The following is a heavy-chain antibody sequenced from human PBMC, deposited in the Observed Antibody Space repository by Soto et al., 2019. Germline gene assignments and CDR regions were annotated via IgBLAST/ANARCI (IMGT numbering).Heavy chain of an antibody. CDR2: ISYDGSNK. CDR3: AKDRTEVKWLRLREYYFDY. V-gene: IGHV3-30*18. D-gene: IGHD5-12*01. J-gene: IGHJ4*02. CDR1: GFTFSSYG. Sequence: QAQLVESGGGVVQPGRSLRLSCAASGFTFSSYGMHWDRQAPGKGLEWVAIISYDGSNKYYADSVKGRFTISRDNSKNTLYLQMNSLRAEDTAVYYCAKDRTEVKWLRLREYYFDYWGQGTLVTVSS.